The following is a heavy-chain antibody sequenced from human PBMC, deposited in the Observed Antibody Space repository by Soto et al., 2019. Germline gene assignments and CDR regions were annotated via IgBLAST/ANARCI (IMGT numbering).Heavy chain of an antibody. Sequence: VHLVESGGGLVKPGGSLRLSCAASGFSFRTYNMNWVRQAPGKGLEWVSSISSNSKDIYYADSVKGRFTISRDNANNSLYLHMSDLRAEDTALXYCAXDSRPFGGDSGHDSWGQGTLVSVSS. V-gene: IGHV3-21*01. J-gene: IGHJ4*02. D-gene: IGHD2-21*02. CDR1: GFSFRTYN. CDR2: ISSNSKDI. CDR3: AXDSRPFGGDSGHDS.